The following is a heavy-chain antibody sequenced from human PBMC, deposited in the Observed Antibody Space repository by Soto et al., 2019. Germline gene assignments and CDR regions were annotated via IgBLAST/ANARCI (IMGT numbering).Heavy chain of an antibody. CDR3: ARVLGALGHWFDP. Sequence: QGQLEQSGAEVKKPGASVKVSCKAAVYTFTSYGIHWVRQEPGQGLEWMGRISAYNGNTNYAQKLQGRVTMTTDTSTSTAYMELRSLRSDDTAVYYCARVLGALGHWFDPWGQGTLVTVSS. CDR1: VYTFTSYG. J-gene: IGHJ5*02. CDR2: ISAYNGNT. V-gene: IGHV1-18*01. D-gene: IGHD1-26*01.